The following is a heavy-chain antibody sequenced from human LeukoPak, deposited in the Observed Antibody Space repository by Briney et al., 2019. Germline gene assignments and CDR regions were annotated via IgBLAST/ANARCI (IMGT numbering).Heavy chain of an antibody. CDR3: AVLYEAMIVVVTNDAFDI. CDR1: GGTFSSYA. V-gene: IGHV1-69*04. J-gene: IGHJ3*02. D-gene: IGHD3-22*01. CDR2: IIPILGIA. Sequence: SVKVSCKASGGTFSSYAISWVRQAPGQGLEWMGRIIPILGIANYAQKFQGRVTMTRNTSISTAYMELSSLRSEDTAVYYCAVLYEAMIVVVTNDAFDIWGQGTMVTVSS.